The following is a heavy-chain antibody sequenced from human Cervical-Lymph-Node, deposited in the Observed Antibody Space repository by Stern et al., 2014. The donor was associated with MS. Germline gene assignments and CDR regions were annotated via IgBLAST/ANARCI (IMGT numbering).Heavy chain of an antibody. CDR2: ISHDGTNK. Sequence: VQLVQSGGGVVQPGRSLRLSCAASGFTFSPFAMSWVRQTPGKGLEWLALISHDGTNKYYADSVKGRFTISRDNSKNTLYLQMNSLRAEDTAVYYCARVYSSIWLAYFDYCGQGTLVTVSS. CDR3: ARVYSSIWLAYFDY. CDR1: GFTFSPFA. V-gene: IGHV3-30*04. J-gene: IGHJ4*02. D-gene: IGHD6-13*01.